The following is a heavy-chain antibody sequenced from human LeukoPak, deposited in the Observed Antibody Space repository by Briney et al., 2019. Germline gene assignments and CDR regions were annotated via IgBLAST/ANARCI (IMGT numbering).Heavy chain of an antibody. CDR3: ARERYSSGYLPWTNWFDP. V-gene: IGHV6-1*01. CDR2: TYYRSKWYN. J-gene: IGHJ5*02. Sequence: SQTLSLTCAISGDSVSSNSAAWNWIRQSPSRGLKWLGRTYYRSKWYNDYAVSVKSRITINPDTSKNQFSLQLNSVTPEDTAVYYCARERYSSGYLPWTNWFDPWGQGTLVTVSS. CDR1: GDSVSSNSAA. D-gene: IGHD3-22*01.